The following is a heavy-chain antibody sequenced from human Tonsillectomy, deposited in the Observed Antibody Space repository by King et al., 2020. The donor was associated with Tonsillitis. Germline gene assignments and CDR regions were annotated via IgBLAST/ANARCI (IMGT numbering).Heavy chain of an antibody. V-gene: IGHV2-70*11. CDR2: IDWDDDK. CDR3: ARINHDYGDYGYYYYYMDV. CDR1: GFSLSTSGMC. D-gene: IGHD4-17*01. Sequence: TLKESGPALVKPTQTLTLTCTFSGFSLSTSGMCVSWIRQPPGKALEWLARIDWDDDKYYSTSLKTRLTISTDTSKGQVVLTMTNMDPMDTATYYCARINHDYGDYGYYYYYMDVWGKGTTVTVSS. J-gene: IGHJ6*03.